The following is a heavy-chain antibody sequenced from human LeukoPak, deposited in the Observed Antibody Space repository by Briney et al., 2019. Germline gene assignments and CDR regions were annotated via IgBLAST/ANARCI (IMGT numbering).Heavy chain of an antibody. CDR2: IYTSGST. V-gene: IGHV4-4*09. CDR3: AREYSSGWLGH. CDR1: GSISSYY. J-gene: IGHJ5*02. Sequence: SETLSLTCTVSGSISSYYWSWIRQPPGKGLQWIGYIYTSGSTNYNPSLKSRVTISVDTSKNQFSLDLSSVTAADTAVYYCAREYSSGWLGHWGQGTLVTVSS. D-gene: IGHD6-19*01.